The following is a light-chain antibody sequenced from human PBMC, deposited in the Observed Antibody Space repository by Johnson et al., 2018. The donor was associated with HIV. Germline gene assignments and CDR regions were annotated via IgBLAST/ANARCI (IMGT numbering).Light chain of an antibody. J-gene: IGLJ1*01. CDR1: SSNIGNNY. CDR3: GTWDSSRSGGV. V-gene: IGLV1-51*01. CDR2: DNN. Sequence: QSILTQPPSVSVAPGQKVTISCSGSSSNIGNNYVSWYQQLPGTAPKLLIYDNNKRPSGIPDRFSGSKSGTSATLGITGLQTGDEADYYCGTWDSSRSGGVFGTGTKVTVL.